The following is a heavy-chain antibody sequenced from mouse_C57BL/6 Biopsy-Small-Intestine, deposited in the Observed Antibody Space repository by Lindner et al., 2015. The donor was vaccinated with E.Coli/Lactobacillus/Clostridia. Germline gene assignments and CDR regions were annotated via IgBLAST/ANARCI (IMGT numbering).Heavy chain of an antibody. J-gene: IGHJ2*01. CDR3: ARGGLGLYSFDY. V-gene: IGHV1-39*01. CDR1: GYSFIDFN. D-gene: IGHD3-3*01. CDR2: INPNYGTT. Sequence: VQLQESGPELVKPGASVKISCKASGYSFIDFNMNWVKQSNGKSLEWIGIINPNYGTTSYNQMFKGKATLTVDQSSSTAYMQLHSLTSEDSAVYYCARGGLGLYSFDYWGQGTTLTV.